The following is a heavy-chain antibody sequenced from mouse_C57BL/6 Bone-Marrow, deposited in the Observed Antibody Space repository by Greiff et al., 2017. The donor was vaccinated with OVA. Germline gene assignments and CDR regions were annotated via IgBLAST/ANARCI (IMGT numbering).Heavy chain of an antibody. CDR1: GFTFSSYG. CDR3: ARRSAMDD. Sequence: EVKLMESGGDLVKPGGSLKLSCAASGFTFSSYGMSWVRQTPDKRLEWVATISSGGSYTYYPDSVKGRFTISRDNAKNTLYLQMSSLKSEDTAMYYCARRSAMDDWGQGTSVTVSA. J-gene: IGHJ4*01. CDR2: ISSGGSYT. V-gene: IGHV5-6*02.